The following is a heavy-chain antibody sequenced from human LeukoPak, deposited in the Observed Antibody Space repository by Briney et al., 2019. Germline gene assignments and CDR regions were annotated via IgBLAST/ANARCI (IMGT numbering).Heavy chain of an antibody. Sequence: SETLSLTCTVSGVSIRNYYWSWIRQPPGKGLEWIGYIFYNGSTNYNPSLKSRVTISVDMSKNQFSLKLRSVTAADTAVYYCARARWFGELFLDYWGQGHLATVSS. D-gene: IGHD3-10*01. CDR2: IFYNGST. CDR3: ARARWFGELFLDY. J-gene: IGHJ4*02. V-gene: IGHV4-59*08. CDR1: GVSIRNYY.